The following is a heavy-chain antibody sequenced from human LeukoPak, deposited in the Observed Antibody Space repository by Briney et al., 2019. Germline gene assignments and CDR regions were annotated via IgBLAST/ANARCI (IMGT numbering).Heavy chain of an antibody. D-gene: IGHD1-1*01. Sequence: SETLSLTCTVSGGSISSYYWSWIRQPAGKGLEWIGRIYTSGSTNYNPSLKSRVTMSVDRSKNQFSLRLSSVTAADTAVYYCARNKRLGWERADTTFDYWGRGTLVTVSS. CDR2: IYTSGST. J-gene: IGHJ4*02. CDR1: GGSISSYY. V-gene: IGHV4-4*07. CDR3: ARNKRLGWERADTTFDY.